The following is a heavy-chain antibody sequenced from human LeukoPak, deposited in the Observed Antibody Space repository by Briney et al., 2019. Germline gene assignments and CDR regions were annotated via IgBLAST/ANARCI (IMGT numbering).Heavy chain of an antibody. Sequence: SETLSLTCSVSGYSISSGYYWGWIRQPPGKGLEWIGTIFHDGTIYYNPSLKSRVTISVEKSKNQFSLRLNFVTAADTAVYYCARTIDDFRSGYYLALGYWGQGTLVTVSS. CDR2: IFHDGTI. D-gene: IGHD3-3*01. J-gene: IGHJ4*02. CDR3: ARTIDDFRSGYYLALGY. CDR1: GYSISSGYY. V-gene: IGHV4-38-2*01.